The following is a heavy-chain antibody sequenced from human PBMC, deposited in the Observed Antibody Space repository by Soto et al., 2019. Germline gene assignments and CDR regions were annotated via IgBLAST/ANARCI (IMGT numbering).Heavy chain of an antibody. CDR3: ARELRRSGWTSTDY. J-gene: IGHJ4*02. CDR2: ISSSSSSK. D-gene: IGHD3-3*01. Sequence: GGSLRLSCAASGFTFSKYRMNWVRQAPGKGLEWVSYISSSSSSKFYADSVKDRFTISRDNSKRTLCLQMNSLRAEDTAVYYFARELRRSGWTSTDYWGQETLVTVSS. CDR1: GFTFSKYR. V-gene: IGHV3-21*01.